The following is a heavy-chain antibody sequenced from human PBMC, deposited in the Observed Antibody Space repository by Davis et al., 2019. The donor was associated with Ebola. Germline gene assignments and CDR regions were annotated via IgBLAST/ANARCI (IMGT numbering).Heavy chain of an antibody. V-gene: IGHV3-23*01. CDR1: GFSFSDFA. CDR2: ITGSGGSA. D-gene: IGHD3-22*01. CDR3: ARSPTYFPYDIDY. J-gene: IGHJ4*02. Sequence: GGSLRLSCAASGFSFSDFAMNWVRQAPGKGLEWVSAITGSGGSAYYADSVKGRFALSSDNSKKTVYLQLNSLRVEDTAVYFCARSPTYFPYDIDYWGQGKEVIVSS.